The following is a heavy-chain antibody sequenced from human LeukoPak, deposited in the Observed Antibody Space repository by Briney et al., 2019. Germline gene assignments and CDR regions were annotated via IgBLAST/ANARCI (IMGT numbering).Heavy chain of an antibody. CDR1: GYTFTSYD. Sequence: ASVKVSCKASGYTFTSYDINWVRQATGQGLEWMGWMNPNSGNTGYAQKFQGRVTMTRNTSISTAYMELSSLRSEDTAVYYCARVAQKLERIALAATSEWRANWYFDLWGRGTLVTVSS. CDR2: MNPNSGNT. CDR3: ARVAQKLERIALAATSEWRANWYFDL. J-gene: IGHJ2*01. D-gene: IGHD6-19*01. V-gene: IGHV1-8*01.